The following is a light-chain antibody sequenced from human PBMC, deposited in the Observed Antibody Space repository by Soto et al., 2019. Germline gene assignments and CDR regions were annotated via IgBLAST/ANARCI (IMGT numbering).Light chain of an antibody. V-gene: IGKV3-15*01. Sequence: ETVMTQSPATLSVSPGERDTLSCRASQSVSTNFAWYQQKPGQAPRLLIYRASTRVTGIPDRFSGSGFGTEFTLSISGLQSEDFVVYFCQQYNNWPAYTFGQGTKLHIK. CDR3: QQYNNWPAYT. CDR1: QSVSTN. CDR2: RAS. J-gene: IGKJ2*01.